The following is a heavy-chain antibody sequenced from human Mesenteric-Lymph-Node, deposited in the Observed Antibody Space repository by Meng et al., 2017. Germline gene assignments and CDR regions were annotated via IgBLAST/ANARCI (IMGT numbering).Heavy chain of an antibody. CDR1: GFTFSDAW. CDR2: IKSKTGGGAT. V-gene: IGHV3-15*01. D-gene: IGHD5-12*01. J-gene: IGHJ4*02. Sequence: GESLKISCAASGFTFSDAWMSWVRQAPGKGLEWVARIKSKTGGGATDHAAPVKGRFTISRDDSKTTLYLQLNSLKTEDTAVYYCTTDRYGSGYPAQFDYWGQGTLVTVSS. CDR3: TTDRYGSGYPAQFDY.